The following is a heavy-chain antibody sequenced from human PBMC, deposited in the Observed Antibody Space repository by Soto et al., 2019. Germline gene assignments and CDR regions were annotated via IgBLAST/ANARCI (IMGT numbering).Heavy chain of an antibody. J-gene: IGHJ4*02. CDR2: INDDGSSA. V-gene: IGHV3-74*01. CDR3: VREDVAMATNDY. D-gene: IGHD5-12*01. Sequence: EVQLVESGGNLVQPGGSLRLSCAVSGFTFRSYWMHWVRQATGRGLVWVSRINDDGSSASYADSVKGRFTISRDNAKNTLYLQMRSLRAEDTAVYYCVREDVAMATNDYWGQGTLVTVSS. CDR1: GFTFRSYW.